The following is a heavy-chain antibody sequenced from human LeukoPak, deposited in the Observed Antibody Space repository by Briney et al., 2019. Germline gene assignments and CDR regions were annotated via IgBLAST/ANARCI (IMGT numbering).Heavy chain of an antibody. CDR2: IYSNNGGT. D-gene: IGHD2-15*01. V-gene: IGHV1-2*02. CDR1: GYTFTGYY. CDR3: ARGFRTGDMTTFAH. J-gene: IGHJ4*02. Sequence: ASVKVSCKASGYTFTGYYIHWVRQAPGQGLEWMGWIYSNNGGTDYAQKFRGRVTMTRDTSISTAYMEVSRVRSDDTAVYYCARGFRTGDMTTFAHWGQGTLVTVSS.